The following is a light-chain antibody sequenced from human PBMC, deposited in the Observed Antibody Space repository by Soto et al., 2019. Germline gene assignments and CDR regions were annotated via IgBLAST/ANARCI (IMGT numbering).Light chain of an antibody. CDR1: QSVSSN. V-gene: IGKV3-15*01. CDR2: GAS. J-gene: IGKJ1*01. CDR3: QQYNNWPPMA. Sequence: EIVMTQSPATLSVSPWERATLSCRASQSVSSNLAWYQQKPGQAPRLLIYGASTRATGIPARFSGSGSGTEFTLTISSLQSADFAVYYCQQYNNWPPMAFGQGTKVEIK.